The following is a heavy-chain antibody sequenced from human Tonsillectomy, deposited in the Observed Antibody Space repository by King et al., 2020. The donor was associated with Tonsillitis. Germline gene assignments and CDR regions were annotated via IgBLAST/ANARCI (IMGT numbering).Heavy chain of an antibody. CDR1: GFTFSTYS. D-gene: IGHD6-13*01. Sequence: VQLVESGGGLVKPGGSLRLSCAASGFTFSTYSMNWVRQAPGKGLEWVSSITSSSHYIYYADSVKGRFTISRDNAKNSLFLQMGSLRAEDTVVYYCAGGPAASCTFAMDVWGQGTTVPVSS. CDR2: ITSSSHYI. CDR3: AGGPAASCTFAMDV. J-gene: IGHJ6*02. V-gene: IGHV3-21*01.